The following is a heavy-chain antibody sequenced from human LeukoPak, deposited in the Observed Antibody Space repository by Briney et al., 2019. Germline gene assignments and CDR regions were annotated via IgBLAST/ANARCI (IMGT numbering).Heavy chain of an antibody. CDR2: IYPGDSDT. CDR1: GYSFTSYW. CDR3: ARLGMSSGWYGGGYFDY. Sequence: GESLKISCKGSGYSFTSYWIGWVRQMPGKGLEWMGIIYPGDSDTRYSPSFQGQVTISADKSISTAYLQWSSLEASDTAMYYCARLGMSSGWYGGGYFDYWGQGTLVTVSS. V-gene: IGHV5-51*01. D-gene: IGHD6-19*01. J-gene: IGHJ4*02.